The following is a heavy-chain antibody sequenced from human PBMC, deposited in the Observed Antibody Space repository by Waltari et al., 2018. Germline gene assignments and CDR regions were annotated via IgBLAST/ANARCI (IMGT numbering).Heavy chain of an antibody. J-gene: IGHJ3*02. D-gene: IGHD3-3*01. Sequence: QVQLQESGPGLVKPSETLSLTCTVSGGSISSYYWSWIRQPAGKGLEWIGLIYTSGSTNDNPALKSRVTMSVDTSKNQFSLKLSSVTAADTAVYYCASPPEYDHDAFDIWGQGTMVTVSS. CDR1: GGSISSYY. CDR3: ASPPEYDHDAFDI. V-gene: IGHV4-4*07. CDR2: IYTSGST.